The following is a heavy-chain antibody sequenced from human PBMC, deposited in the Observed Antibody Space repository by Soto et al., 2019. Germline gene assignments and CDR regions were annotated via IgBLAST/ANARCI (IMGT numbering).Heavy chain of an antibody. CDR2: IWYDGSNK. Sequence: GGSLRLSCAASGFTFSSYGMHWVRQAPGKGLEWVAVIWYDGSNKYYADSVKGRFTISRDNSKNTLYLQMNSLRAEDTAVYYCAKVPSVGTAMVHLYYFDYWGQGTLVTVSS. V-gene: IGHV3-33*06. D-gene: IGHD5-18*01. CDR3: AKVPSVGTAMVHLYYFDY. J-gene: IGHJ4*02. CDR1: GFTFSSYG.